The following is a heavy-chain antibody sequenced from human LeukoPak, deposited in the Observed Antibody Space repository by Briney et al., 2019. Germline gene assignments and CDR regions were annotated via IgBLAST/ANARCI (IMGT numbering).Heavy chain of an antibody. J-gene: IGHJ4*02. Sequence: SVKVSCKASGGTFSSYAINWVRQAPGQGLEWMGGILPIFGTANYAQKFQGRVTITADESTSTAYMELSSLRSEDTAVYYCARVYSSGWYPVFDYWGQGTLVTASS. CDR3: ARVYSSGWYPVFDY. D-gene: IGHD6-19*01. CDR2: ILPIFGTA. V-gene: IGHV1-69*13. CDR1: GGTFSSYA.